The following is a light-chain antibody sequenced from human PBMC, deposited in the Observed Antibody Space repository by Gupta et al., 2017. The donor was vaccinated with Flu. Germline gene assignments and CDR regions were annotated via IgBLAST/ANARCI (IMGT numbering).Light chain of an antibody. V-gene: IGLV2-23*01. CDR1: SSDIGNYVF. CDR3: CSDAGRYTVI. J-gene: IGLJ2*01. Sequence: SALPRPVSVSASPGQSITISCTGTSSDIGNYVFVSWYQRHPGKAPKLMIYEGTKRPAGVASRSSGSKSGNTASLTISGRQAEDEADYYCCSDAGRYTVIFGGGTKLTVL. CDR2: EGT.